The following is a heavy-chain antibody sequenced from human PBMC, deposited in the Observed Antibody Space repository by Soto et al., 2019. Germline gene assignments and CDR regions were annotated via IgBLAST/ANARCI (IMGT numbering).Heavy chain of an antibody. J-gene: IGHJ3*02. Sequence: EVQLVESGGGLVQPGGSLRLSCAASAFSFSSYSMTWVRQAPGKGLEWVSYISSSSSTIYYADSVKGRFTISRVNAKNSVYLQVNSLRAETTAVYYCAQGPQSSGWIDTFDIWGHGTMVTVSS. CDR2: ISSSSSTI. V-gene: IGHV3-48*01. D-gene: IGHD6-19*01. CDR3: AQGPQSSGWIDTFDI. CDR1: AFSFSSYS.